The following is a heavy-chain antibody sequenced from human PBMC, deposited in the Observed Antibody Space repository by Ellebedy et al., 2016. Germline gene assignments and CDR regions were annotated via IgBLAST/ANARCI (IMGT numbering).Heavy chain of an antibody. CDR1: GFTFSSYW. Sequence: GESLKISXAASGFTFSSYWMSWVRQAPGKGLEWVANIKQDGSEKYYVDSVKGRFTISRDNAKNSLYLQMNSLRAEDTAVYYCASERPPSSIAAAGPFDYWGQGTLVTVSS. CDR3: ASERPPSSIAAAGPFDY. J-gene: IGHJ4*02. D-gene: IGHD6-13*01. CDR2: IKQDGSEK. V-gene: IGHV3-7*01.